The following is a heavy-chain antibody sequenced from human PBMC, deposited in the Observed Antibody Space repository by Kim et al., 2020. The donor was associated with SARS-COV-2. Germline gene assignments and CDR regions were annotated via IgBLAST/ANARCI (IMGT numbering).Heavy chain of an antibody. CDR1: GYTFTSYD. CDR3: AIYVWGSYRYTNHDY. CDR2: MNPNSGNT. D-gene: IGHD3-16*02. Sequence: ASVTVSCKASGYTFTSYDINWVRQATGQGLEWMGWMNPNSGNTGYAQKFQGRVTMTRNTSISTAYMELSSLRSEDTAVYYCAIYVWGSYRYTNHDYWGQGTLVTVSS. J-gene: IGHJ4*02. V-gene: IGHV1-8*01.